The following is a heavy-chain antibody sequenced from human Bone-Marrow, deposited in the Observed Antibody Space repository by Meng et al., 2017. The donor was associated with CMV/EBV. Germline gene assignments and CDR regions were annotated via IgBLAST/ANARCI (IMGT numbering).Heavy chain of an antibody. V-gene: IGHV4-59*01. Sequence: SETLSLTCTVSGGSFSSYYWSWIRQPPGKGLEWIGYIYYSGSTNYNPSLKSRVTISVDTSKNQFSLKLSSVTAADTAVYYCARGLWVPAARPNYYYYYGMDVWGQGTTVTVSS. CDR1: GGSFSSYY. CDR3: ARGLWVPAARPNYYYYYGMDV. J-gene: IGHJ6*02. D-gene: IGHD2-2*02. CDR2: IYYSGST.